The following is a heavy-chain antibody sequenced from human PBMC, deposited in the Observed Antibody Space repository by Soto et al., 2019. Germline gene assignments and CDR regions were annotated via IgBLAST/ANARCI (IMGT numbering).Heavy chain of an antibody. Sequence: GGSLRLSCAASGFTFSSYWMSWVRQAPGKGLEWVANIKQDGSEKYYVDSVKGRFTISRDNAKNPLYLQMNSLRAEDTAVYYCARIGGYSYGPGAFDIWGQGTMVTVSS. D-gene: IGHD5-18*01. J-gene: IGHJ3*02. CDR1: GFTFSSYW. CDR3: ARIGGYSYGPGAFDI. V-gene: IGHV3-7*01. CDR2: IKQDGSEK.